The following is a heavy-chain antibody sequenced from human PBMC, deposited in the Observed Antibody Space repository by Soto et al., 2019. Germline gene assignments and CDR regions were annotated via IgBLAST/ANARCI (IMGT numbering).Heavy chain of an antibody. J-gene: IGHJ4*02. Sequence: QLQLQESGLALVRPSETLSLNCVVSGGSTSSSIHYWGWIRQPPGKGLEWIGSMSHSGSTHYNPSLKSRVNISADKSKNQFSLTLTTVTPADTAVYFCARHMDYNILTGYFDWGQGTLVTVSS. CDR1: GGSTSSSIHY. CDR3: ARHMDYNILTGYFD. D-gene: IGHD3-9*01. V-gene: IGHV4-39*01. CDR2: MSHSGST.